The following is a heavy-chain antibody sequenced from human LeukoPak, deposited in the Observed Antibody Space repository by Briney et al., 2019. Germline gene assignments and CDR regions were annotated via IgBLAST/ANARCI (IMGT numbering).Heavy chain of an antibody. CDR1: YX. CDR2: ISYDGSNK. Sequence: YXMHWVRPXPGKGLEGVAVISYDGSNKYYADSVKGRFTISRDNSKNTLYLQMNSLRAEDTAVYYCAKDAELWSYFDYWGQGTLVTVSS. V-gene: IGHV3-30*18. CDR3: AKDAELWSYFDY. J-gene: IGHJ4*02. D-gene: IGHD5-18*01.